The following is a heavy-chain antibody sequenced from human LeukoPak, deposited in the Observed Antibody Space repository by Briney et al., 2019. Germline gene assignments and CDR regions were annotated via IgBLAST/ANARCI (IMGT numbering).Heavy chain of an antibody. CDR2: ISGSGGST. CDR1: GFTFSSYA. J-gene: IGHJ4*02. Sequence: PGGSLRLSCAASGFTFSSYAMSWVRQAPGEGLEWVSAISGSGGSTYYADSVKGRFTISRDNSKNTLYLQMNSLRAEDTAVYYCATGTFDCHDYWGQGTLVTVSS. D-gene: IGHD3-9*01. CDR3: ATGTFDCHDY. V-gene: IGHV3-23*01.